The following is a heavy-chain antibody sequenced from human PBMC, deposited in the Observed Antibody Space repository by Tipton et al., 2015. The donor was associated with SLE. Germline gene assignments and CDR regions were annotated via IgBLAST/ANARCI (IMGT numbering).Heavy chain of an antibody. V-gene: IGHV4-38-2*02. CDR1: GYSISSGFY. CDR2: IYHSGST. D-gene: IGHD4-11*01. J-gene: IGHJ5*02. CDR3: ARYPESNYHWFGP. Sequence: TLSLTCTVSGYSISSGFYWGWIRQPPGKGLEWIGNIYHSGSTNYNPSLKSRVTISVDTSKNQFSLKLSSVTAADTAVYYCARYPESNYHWFGPWGQGALVTVSS.